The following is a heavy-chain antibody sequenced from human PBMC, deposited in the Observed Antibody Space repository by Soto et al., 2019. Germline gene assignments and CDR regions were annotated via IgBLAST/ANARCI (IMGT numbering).Heavy chain of an antibody. CDR3: ARSQGSSTSLELYYYYYYGMDV. CDR1: GGTFSSYA. V-gene: IGHV1-69*01. J-gene: IGHJ6*02. CDR2: IMPISGTA. D-gene: IGHD2-2*01. Sequence: QVQLVQSGAEVKKPGSSVKVSCKASGGTFSSYAISWVRQAPGQGREWMGGIMPISGTANYAQKFQGRVTITADESTSTAYMELSSLRSEDTAVYYCARSQGSSTSLELYYYYYYGMDVWGQGTTVTVSS.